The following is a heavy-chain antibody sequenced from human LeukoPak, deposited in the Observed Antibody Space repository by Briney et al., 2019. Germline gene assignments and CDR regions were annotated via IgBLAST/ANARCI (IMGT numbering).Heavy chain of an antibody. Sequence: AETLSLTCAVSGYSIGSGYFWGWIREPPGKGLEWIGIIYHSGSTYYNPSVKIRVTISVDTYKHLLSMKLSSVTAADTALYYCARGWVAVAGTGFDYWGQGTLVTVSS. J-gene: IGHJ4*02. CDR2: IYHSGST. V-gene: IGHV4-38-2*01. D-gene: IGHD6-19*01. CDR3: ARGWVAVAGTGFDY. CDR1: GYSIGSGYF.